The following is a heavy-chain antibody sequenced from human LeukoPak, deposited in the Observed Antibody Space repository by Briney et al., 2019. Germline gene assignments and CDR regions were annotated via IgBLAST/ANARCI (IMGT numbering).Heavy chain of an antibody. J-gene: IGHJ6*02. V-gene: IGHV3-21*01. CDR3: ARDLYYGSGPLRNYYGMDV. Sequence: GGSLRLSCAASGFTFSSYSMNWVRQAPGKGLEWVSAISSSSSYIYYADSVKGRFTISRDNAKNSLYLQMNSLRAEDTAVYYCARDLYYGSGPLRNYYGMDVWGQGTTVTVSS. CDR2: ISSSSSYI. CDR1: GFTFSSYS. D-gene: IGHD3-10*01.